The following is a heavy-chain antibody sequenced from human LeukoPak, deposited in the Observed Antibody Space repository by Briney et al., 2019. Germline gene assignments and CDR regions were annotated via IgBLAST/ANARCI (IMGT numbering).Heavy chain of an antibody. J-gene: IGHJ6*02. CDR1: GDSVSSNSAA. Sequence: SQTLSLTCAISGDSVSSNSAAWNWIRQSPSRGLEWLGSTYYRSKWYNDYAVSVRSRITINPDTSKNQFSLQLNSVTPEDTAVYYCARERYCSGGSCYSLIGNYYYYYGMDVWGQGTTVTVSS. D-gene: IGHD2-15*01. V-gene: IGHV6-1*01. CDR3: ARERYCSGGSCYSLIGNYYYYYGMDV. CDR2: TYYRSKWYN.